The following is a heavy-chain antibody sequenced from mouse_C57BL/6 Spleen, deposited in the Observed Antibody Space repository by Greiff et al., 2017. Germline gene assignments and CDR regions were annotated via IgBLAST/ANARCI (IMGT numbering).Heavy chain of an antibody. CDR1: GYTFTDYN. CDR3: ALYSNYESYFDY. CDR2: INPNNGGT. J-gene: IGHJ2*01. V-gene: IGHV1-22*01. Sequence: EVQLQQSGPELVKPGASVKMSCKASGYTFTDYNMHWVKQSHGKSLEWIGYINPNNGGTSYNQKFKGKATLTVNKSSSTAYMELRSLTSEDSAVYDCALYSNYESYFDYWGQGTTLTVSS. D-gene: IGHD2-5*01.